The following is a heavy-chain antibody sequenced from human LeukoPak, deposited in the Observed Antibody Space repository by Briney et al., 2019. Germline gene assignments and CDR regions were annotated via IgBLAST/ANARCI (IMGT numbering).Heavy chain of an antibody. J-gene: IGHJ6*03. Sequence: PSETLSLTCTVSGGSISSYYWSWIRQPAGKGLEWIGRIYTSGSTNYNPSLKSRVTISVDTSKNQFSLKLSSVTAADTAVYYCARELQLWSRYYYYYMDVWGKGTTVTVSS. CDR3: ARELQLWSRYYYYYMDV. D-gene: IGHD5-18*01. CDR2: IYTSGST. V-gene: IGHV4-4*07. CDR1: GGSISSYY.